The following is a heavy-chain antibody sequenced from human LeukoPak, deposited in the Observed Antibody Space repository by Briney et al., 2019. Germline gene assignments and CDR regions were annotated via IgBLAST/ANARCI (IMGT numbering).Heavy chain of an antibody. CDR3: ARCGAPPRSHVVAAGTCYFDY. CDR2: IYAGGST. CDR1: GFTVSGSY. J-gene: IGHJ4*02. V-gene: IGHV3-66*01. Sequence: GGSLRLSCAASGFTVSGSYMSWVRQAPGKGLEWVSIIYAGGSTYYADSVRGRFIISRDNSKNTLYLQMNSLRAEDTAVYYCARCGAPPRSHVVAAGTCYFDYWGQGALVSVSS. D-gene: IGHD6-13*01.